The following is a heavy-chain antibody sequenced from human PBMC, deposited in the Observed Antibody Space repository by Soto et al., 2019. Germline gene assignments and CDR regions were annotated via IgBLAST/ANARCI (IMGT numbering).Heavy chain of an antibody. CDR1: GGSISNYY. CDR3: ACQRYRYGVYYFDY. Sequence: SETLSLTCIVSGGSISNYYWSWIRQPPGKGLEWIGYIYYSGSTNYNPSLTSRVTISVDTSKNQFSLKLSSVTAAETAVYYCACQRYRYGVYYFDYWCQAILVNVS. J-gene: IGHJ4*02. V-gene: IGHV4-59*08. D-gene: IGHD5-18*01. CDR2: IYYSGST.